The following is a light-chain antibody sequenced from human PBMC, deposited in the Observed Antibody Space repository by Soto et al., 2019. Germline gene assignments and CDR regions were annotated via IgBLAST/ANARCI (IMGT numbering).Light chain of an antibody. CDR3: QQRNVWPPIT. CDR2: GAS. J-gene: IGKJ5*01. V-gene: IGKV1-39*01. Sequence: DIQMTQSPSSRSASAGERVTITCRASQNIRIYLNWFQQKPGKAPNLLIYGASSLQSGVPSRFSGSRSGTEFTLTINNLEPEDFAVYYCQQRNVWPPITFGQGTRLEIK. CDR1: QNIRIY.